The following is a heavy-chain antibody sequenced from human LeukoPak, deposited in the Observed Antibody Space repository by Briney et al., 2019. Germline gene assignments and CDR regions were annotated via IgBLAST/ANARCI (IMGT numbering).Heavy chain of an antibody. D-gene: IGHD2/OR15-2a*01. CDR3: AKDGRRGNTYYYYYGMDV. J-gene: IGHJ6*02. Sequence: PGGSLRLSCAASGFTFSSYAMSWVRQAPGKGREWGSAISGSGGSTYYADSVKGRFTISRDNSKNTLYLQMNSLRAEDTAVYYCAKDGRRGNTYYYYYGMDVWGQGTTVTVSS. V-gene: IGHV3-23*01. CDR1: GFTFSSYA. CDR2: ISGSGGST.